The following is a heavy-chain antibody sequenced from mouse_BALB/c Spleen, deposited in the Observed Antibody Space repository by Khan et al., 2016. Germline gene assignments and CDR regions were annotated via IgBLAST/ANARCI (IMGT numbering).Heavy chain of an antibody. J-gene: IGHJ2*01. D-gene: IGHD4-1*01. V-gene: IGHV3-2*02. CDR2: ISYSGST. CDR3: ARRTGRGDYDY. Sequence: EVQLQESGPGLVKPSQSLSLTCTVTGYSITSDYAWNWIRQFPGNKLEWMGYISYSGSTSYNPSLKSRISITRDTSKNQFFLQLNSVTIEDTATFYCARRTGRGDYDYWGQGTTLTGSS. CDR1: GYSITSDYA.